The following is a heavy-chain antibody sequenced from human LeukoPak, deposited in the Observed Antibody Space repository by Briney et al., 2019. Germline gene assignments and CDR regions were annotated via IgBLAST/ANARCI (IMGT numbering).Heavy chain of an antibody. CDR3: AGSSYPYYFDY. D-gene: IGHD6-19*01. Sequence: GGSLRLSCGASGFSFSSYWMHWVRQAPGKGLMWVSRVNNDGSSTTYADSVEGRFTISRDNARNTLYLQMNSLRAEDTAVYYCAGSSYPYYFDYWGQGTLVTVSS. CDR1: GFSFSSYW. J-gene: IGHJ4*02. V-gene: IGHV3-74*01. CDR2: VNNDGSST.